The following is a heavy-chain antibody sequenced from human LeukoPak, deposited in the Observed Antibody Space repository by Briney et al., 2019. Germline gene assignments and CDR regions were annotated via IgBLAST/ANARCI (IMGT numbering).Heavy chain of an antibody. V-gene: IGHV3-74*01. J-gene: IGHJ3*02. CDR3: AREVVPGAFDI. D-gene: IGHD2-15*01. Sequence: GGSLRLPCAASGFTFSSYWMHWVRQAPGKGLVWVSRINSDGSSTSYADSVKGRFTISRDNAKNTLYLQMNSLRAEDTAVYYCAREVVPGAFDIWGQGTMVTVSS. CDR1: GFTFSSYW. CDR2: INSDGSST.